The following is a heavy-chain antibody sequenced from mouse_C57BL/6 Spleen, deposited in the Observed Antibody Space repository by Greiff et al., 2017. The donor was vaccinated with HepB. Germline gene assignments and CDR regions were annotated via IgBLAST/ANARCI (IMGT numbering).Heavy chain of an antibody. V-gene: IGHV5-17*01. CDR1: GFTFSDYG. D-gene: IGHD2-5*01. J-gene: IGHJ3*01. CDR2: ISSGSSTI. CDR3: AVPYYSTTGFAY. Sequence: EVMLVEPGGGLVKPGGSLKLSCAASGFTFSDYGMHWVRQAPEKGLEWVAYISSGSSTIYYADTVKGRFTISRDNAKNTLFLQMTSLRSEDTAMYYCAVPYYSTTGFAYWGQGTLVTVSA.